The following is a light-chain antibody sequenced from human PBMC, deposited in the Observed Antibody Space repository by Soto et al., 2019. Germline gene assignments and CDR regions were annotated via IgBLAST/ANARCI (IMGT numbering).Light chain of an antibody. CDR1: SSDVGGYNY. CDR2: DVS. CDR3: CSYAGSYTYV. J-gene: IGLJ1*01. Sequence: QSVLTQPRSVSGSPGPSVTIPCTGTSSDVGGYNYVSWYQQHPGKAPKLMIYDVSKRPSGVPDRFSGSKSGNTASLTISGLQAEDEADYYCCSYAGSYTYVFGTGTKVTVL. V-gene: IGLV2-11*01.